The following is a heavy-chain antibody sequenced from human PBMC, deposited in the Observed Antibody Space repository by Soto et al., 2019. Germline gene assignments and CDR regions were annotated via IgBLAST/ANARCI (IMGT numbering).Heavy chain of an antibody. V-gene: IGHV3-48*02. J-gene: IGHJ4*02. CDR1: GFTFSDYS. CDR3: ARDLYSGSYSEAY. CDR2: IRSSGATI. D-gene: IGHD1-26*01. Sequence: EVQLVESGGGLVQPGGSLRLSCVASGFTFSDYSMNWVRQAPGKGLEWVSRIRSSGATIYYADSVKGRFTISRDNARNSLFLQMNSLRDEDTAIYYCARDLYSGSYSEAYWGQGTLVTVSS.